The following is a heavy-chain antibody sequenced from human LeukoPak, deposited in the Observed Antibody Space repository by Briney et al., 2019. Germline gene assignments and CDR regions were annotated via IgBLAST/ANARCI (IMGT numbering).Heavy chain of an antibody. V-gene: IGHV1-18*01. D-gene: IGHD1-26*01. CDR2: ISAYT. CDR1: DYSLSSYG. J-gene: IGHJ5*02. Sequence: ASVKVSCKVSDYSLSSYGISWVRQAPGQGLEWMGWISAYTNYAQKFQGRVTMTTDTSTSTAYMELRSLRSDDTAVYYCARDVGNWFDPWGQGTLVAVSS. CDR3: ARDVGNWFDP.